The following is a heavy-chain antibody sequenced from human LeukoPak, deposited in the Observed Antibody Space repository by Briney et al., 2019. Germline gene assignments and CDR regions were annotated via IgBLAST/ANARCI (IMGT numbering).Heavy chain of an antibody. J-gene: IGHJ6*04. Sequence: PGGPLRLSCAASGFTFSCYAMSCAREAPGKGLEGVSGIRVSGDSTYYADSVKGRFTNSRDNSKNTLNLQMNSLRAEDTAVYYCAKGGRSTMIVNVWGKGTTVTVFS. CDR1: GFTFSCYA. CDR2: IRVSGDST. CDR3: AKGGRSTMIVNV. V-gene: IGHV3-23*01. D-gene: IGHD3-22*01.